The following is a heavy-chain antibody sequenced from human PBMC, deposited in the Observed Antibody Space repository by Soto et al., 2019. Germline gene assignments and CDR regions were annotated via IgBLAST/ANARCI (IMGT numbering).Heavy chain of an antibody. D-gene: IGHD5-12*01. CDR1: SGSISSSNW. Sequence: QVQLQESGPGLVKPSGTLSLTCAVSSGSISSSNWWSWVRQPPGKGLEWIGEIYHSGSTNYNPSLKIRVTISVDKSKNQFSLKLSSVTAADTAVYYCARSGYSGYDSGSRFSYYYMDVWGKGTTVTVSS. J-gene: IGHJ6*03. V-gene: IGHV4-4*02. CDR3: ARSGYSGYDSGSRFSYYYMDV. CDR2: IYHSGST.